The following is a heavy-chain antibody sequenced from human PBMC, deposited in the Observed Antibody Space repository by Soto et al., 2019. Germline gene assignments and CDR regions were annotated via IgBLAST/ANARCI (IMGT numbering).Heavy chain of an antibody. CDR3: ARDLWGAAAGNRAFDI. CDR1: GFTVSSNY. Sequence: EVQLVESGGGLVQPGGSLRLSCAASGFTVSSNYMSWVRQAPGKGLEWVSVIYSGGSTYYADSVKGRFTISIDNSKNTLYLQMNSLRAEDTAVYYCARDLWGAAAGNRAFDIWGQGTMVTVSS. J-gene: IGHJ3*02. D-gene: IGHD6-13*01. CDR2: IYSGGST. V-gene: IGHV3-66*01.